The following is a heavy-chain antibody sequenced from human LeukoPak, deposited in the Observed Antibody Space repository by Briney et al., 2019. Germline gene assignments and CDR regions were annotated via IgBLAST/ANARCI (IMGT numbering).Heavy chain of an antibody. J-gene: IGHJ5*02. D-gene: IGHD3-22*01. CDR2: ISGSGGST. CDR1: GFTFSSSA. V-gene: IGHV3-23*01. Sequence: GGSLRLSCAASGFTFSSSAMSWVRQAPGKGLEWVSSISGSGGSTYYADSVKGRFTISRDNAKNSLYLQMNSLRAEDTAVYYCAREEDYYDSSGYYKGTGFDPWGQGTLVTVSS. CDR3: AREEDYYDSSGYYKGTGFDP.